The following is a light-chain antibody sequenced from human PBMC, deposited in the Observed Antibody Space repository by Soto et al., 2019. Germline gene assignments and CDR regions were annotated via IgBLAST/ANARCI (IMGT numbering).Light chain of an antibody. V-gene: IGLV2-14*01. Sequence: HSVLTQPASVSGSPGQSITISCTGTSSDVGGYNYVSWYQQHPGKAPKLMIYDVSNRPSGVSNRFSGSKSGNTASQTISGLQAEDEADYYCSSYTSSSTLVFGGGTKLTVL. CDR3: SSYTSSSTLV. CDR1: SSDVGGYNY. CDR2: DVS. J-gene: IGLJ2*01.